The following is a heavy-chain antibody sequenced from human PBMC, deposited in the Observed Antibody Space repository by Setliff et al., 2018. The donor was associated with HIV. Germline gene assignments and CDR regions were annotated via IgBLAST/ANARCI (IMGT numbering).Heavy chain of an antibody. D-gene: IGHD5-18*01. CDR2: INPNSGNT. Sequence: GASVKVSCKASGYTFTGYYMHWVRQAPGQGLEWMGWINPNSGNTDYAQKVQVRVTMTTDTSTSTAYMELRSLRLDDTAVYYCARGKRWLQPYYLDYWGQGTLVTVSS. V-gene: IGHV1-2*02. J-gene: IGHJ4*02. CDR1: GYTFTGYY. CDR3: ARGKRWLQPYYLDY.